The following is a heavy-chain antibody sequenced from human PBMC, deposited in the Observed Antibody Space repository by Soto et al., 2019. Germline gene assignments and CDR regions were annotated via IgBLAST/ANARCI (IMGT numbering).Heavy chain of an antibody. CDR1: GFTFSSYA. D-gene: IGHD3-16*02. CDR3: ARELHLGELSLLY. V-gene: IGHV3-64*01. CDR2: ISSNGGST. Sequence: GGSLRLSCAASGFTFSSYAMHWVRQAPGKGLEYVSAISSNGGSTYYANSVKGRFTISRDNSKNTLYLQMGSLRAEDMAVYYCARELHLGELSLLYWGQGTLVTVSS. J-gene: IGHJ4*02.